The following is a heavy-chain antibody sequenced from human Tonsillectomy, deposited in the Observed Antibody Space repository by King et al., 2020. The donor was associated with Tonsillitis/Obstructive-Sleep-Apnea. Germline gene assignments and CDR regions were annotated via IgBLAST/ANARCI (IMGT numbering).Heavy chain of an antibody. Sequence: VQLVESGGGLVQPGGSLRLSCSASGFRLSNYAMHLFRQAPVKGLEYVSVLSINGGVTYYADSLKGSFTISSDNSKNTLDLQMSSLRAEDTALYYCVKDRATVTPVGLFDYWGQGTLVTVSS. CDR2: LSINGGVT. D-gene: IGHD4-17*01. CDR1: GFRLSNYA. V-gene: IGHV3-64D*06. J-gene: IGHJ4*02. CDR3: VKDRATVTPVGLFDY.